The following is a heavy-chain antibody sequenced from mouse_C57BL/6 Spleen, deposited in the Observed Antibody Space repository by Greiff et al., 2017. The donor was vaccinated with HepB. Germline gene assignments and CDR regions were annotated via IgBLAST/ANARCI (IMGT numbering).Heavy chain of an antibody. CDR1: GFTFSSYG. V-gene: IGHV5-6*01. Sequence: DVHLVESGGDLVKPGGSLKLSCAASGFTFSSYGMSWVRQTPDKRLEWVATISSGGSYTYYPDSVKGRFTISRDNAKNTLYLQMSSLKSEDTAMYYCARHGVGPDYWGQGTTLTVSS. CDR3: ARHGVGPDY. J-gene: IGHJ2*01. CDR2: ISSGGSYT. D-gene: IGHD4-1*01.